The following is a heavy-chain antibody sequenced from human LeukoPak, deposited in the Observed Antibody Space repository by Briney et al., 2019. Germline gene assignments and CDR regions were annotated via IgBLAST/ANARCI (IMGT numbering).Heavy chain of an antibody. D-gene: IGHD6-13*01. Sequence: GRSLRLSCVASGFTFSHYSLHWVRQAPGKGLEWVAVISYDGSNKYYADSVKGRFTISRDNSKNTLYLQMNSLRAEDTAVYCCAKTSSWSHYYYYGMDVWGQGTTVTVSS. CDR2: ISYDGSNK. CDR1: GFTFSHYS. J-gene: IGHJ6*02. CDR3: AKTSSWSHYYYYGMDV. V-gene: IGHV3-30*18.